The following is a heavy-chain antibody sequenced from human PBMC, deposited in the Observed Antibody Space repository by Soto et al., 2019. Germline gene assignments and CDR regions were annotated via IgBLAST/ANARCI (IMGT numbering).Heavy chain of an antibody. J-gene: IGHJ4*02. Sequence: GGPLRVSWASSGFTFRTYLMSWVRQAPGKGLDWVANINQDGSVEYYADSVQGRFTISRDNAKKSLYLQMNSLRAEDSAVYYCVTYNGDDWDSERHRYWGPGTLVTVYS. D-gene: IGHD2-8*01. CDR1: GFTFRTYL. CDR2: INQDGSVE. CDR3: VTYNGDDWDSERHRY. V-gene: IGHV3-7*01.